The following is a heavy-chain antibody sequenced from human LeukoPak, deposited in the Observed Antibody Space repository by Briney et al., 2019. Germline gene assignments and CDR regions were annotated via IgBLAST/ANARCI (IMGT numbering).Heavy chain of an antibody. D-gene: IGHD1-1*01. CDR2: IGDSGSVT. J-gene: IGHJ6*02. Sequence: GGSLRLSCVASGFTFRSYALSWVRQAPGKGLELVSTIGDSGSVTFAADAVKGRFTISRDNSKNTMYLQMDSLRVVDTAVYYCAKVTRELDYSMDVWGQGTTVTVSS. CDR1: GFTFRSYA. CDR3: AKVTRELDYSMDV. V-gene: IGHV3-23*01.